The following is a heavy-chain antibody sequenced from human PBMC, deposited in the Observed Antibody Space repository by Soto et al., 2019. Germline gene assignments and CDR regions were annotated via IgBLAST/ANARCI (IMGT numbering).Heavy chain of an antibody. CDR3: RRQDSYWHGGGGWFDR. CDR1: GFTFSAYD. J-gene: IGHJ5*02. CDR2: IGTQHDT. Sequence: EVQLVESGGGLVQPGGSLRLSCAASGFTFSAYDMHWVRQPTGKGLEWVSAIGTQHDTYYPDSVKGRFTISRENAKNSFYLQMNSLRTGDTAVYYWRRQDSYWHGGGGWFDRWGQGTLVTLFS. V-gene: IGHV3-13*01. D-gene: IGHD2-8*02.